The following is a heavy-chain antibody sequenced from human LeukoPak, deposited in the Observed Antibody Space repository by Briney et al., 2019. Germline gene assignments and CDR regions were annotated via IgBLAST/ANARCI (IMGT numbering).Heavy chain of an antibody. J-gene: IGHJ6*02. D-gene: IGHD5-24*01. V-gene: IGHV4-59*01. CDR2: IYYSGST. CDR1: GGSISSYY. CDR3: ARDRKVEMATIRSYYYGMDV. Sequence: NPSETLSLTCTVSGGSISSYYWSWIRQPPGKGLEWIGYIYYSGSTNYNPSLKSRVTISVDTSKNQFSLKLSSVTAADTAVYYCARDRKVEMATIRSYYYGMDVWGQGTTVTVSS.